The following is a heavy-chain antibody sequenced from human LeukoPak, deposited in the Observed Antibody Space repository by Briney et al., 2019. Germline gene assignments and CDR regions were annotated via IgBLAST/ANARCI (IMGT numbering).Heavy chain of an antibody. Sequence: GGSLRLSCAASGFTFSSYGMHWVRQAPGKGLEWVAVIWYDGSNKYYADSVKGRFTISRDNSKNTLYLQMNSLRAEDTAVYYCARDGGIHYYGSSGPIDYWGQGTLVTVSS. V-gene: IGHV3-33*01. D-gene: IGHD3-22*01. CDR1: GFTFSSYG. CDR2: IWYDGSNK. CDR3: ARDGGIHYYGSSGPIDY. J-gene: IGHJ4*02.